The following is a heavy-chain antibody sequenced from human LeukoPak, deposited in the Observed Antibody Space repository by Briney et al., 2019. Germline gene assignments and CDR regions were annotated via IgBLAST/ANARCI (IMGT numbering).Heavy chain of an antibody. D-gene: IGHD6-13*01. CDR1: GGTFSSYA. Sequence: SVKVSCKASGGTFSSYAISWVRQAPGQGLEWMGGIIPIFGTANYAQKFQGRVTVTTDESTSTAYMELSSLRSEDTAVYYCARWVAAAHYGPYYYMDVWGKGTTVTVSS. CDR3: ARWVAAAHYGPYYYMDV. J-gene: IGHJ6*03. V-gene: IGHV1-69*05. CDR2: IIPIFGTA.